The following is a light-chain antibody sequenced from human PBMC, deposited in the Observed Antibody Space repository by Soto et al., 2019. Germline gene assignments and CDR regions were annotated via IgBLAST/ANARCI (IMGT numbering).Light chain of an antibody. CDR3: LQYGSSTHT. CDR2: GAS. V-gene: IGKV3-20*01. J-gene: IGKJ5*01. CDR1: QRLXSYY. Sequence: ISLTQCPCPLSLSPGESASLACRASQRLXSYYAAGFQQKPGQAPRLPTSGASNSASDSPDRLSGSGSSTDFTLTISRLEPEDFDAYYCLQYGSSTHTFGQGTRLEIK.